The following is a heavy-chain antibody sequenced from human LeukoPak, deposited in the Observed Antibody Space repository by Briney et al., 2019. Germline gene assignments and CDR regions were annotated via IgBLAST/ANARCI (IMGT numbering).Heavy chain of an antibody. D-gene: IGHD1-26*01. V-gene: IGHV4-39*07. J-gene: IGHJ5*02. Sequence: SETLSLTCTVSGGSIRNSGYYWGWIRQPPGKGLEWIGSIFYSGSTYYKPSLKSRVTISVDTSKNQFSLKLSSVTAADTAVYYCARGLVGAHFDPWGQGTLVTVSS. CDR3: ARGLVGAHFDP. CDR2: IFYSGST. CDR1: GGSIRNSGYY.